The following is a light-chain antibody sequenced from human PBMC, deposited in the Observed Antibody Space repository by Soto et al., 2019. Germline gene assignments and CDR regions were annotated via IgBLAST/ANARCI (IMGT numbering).Light chain of an antibody. V-gene: IGLV1-44*01. CDR2: NNN. J-gene: IGLJ2*01. CDR3: ATWDDSLPAV. Sequence: QSVLTQPPSASGTPGQRVTISCSGSSSNIGSNTVNWYQQLPGTAPKLLIYNNNERPSGVPDRFSGSKSGTSASLAISGLQSEDEADYYCATWDDSLPAVFGGGTKRPS. CDR1: SSNIGSNT.